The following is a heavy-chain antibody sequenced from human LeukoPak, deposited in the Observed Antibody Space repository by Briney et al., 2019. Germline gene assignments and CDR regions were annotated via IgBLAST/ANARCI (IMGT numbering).Heavy chain of an antibody. Sequence: GASVKVSCKASGYTFNSYGISWVRQAPGQGLEWMGWISAYNGHTNYAQKLQGRVTMTTDTSTSTAYMELRSLRSDDTAVYYCARDRPTAMVFFYPNWFDPWGQGTLVTVSS. V-gene: IGHV1-18*01. CDR2: ISAYNGHT. CDR3: ARDRPTAMVFFYPNWFDP. CDR1: GYTFNSYG. J-gene: IGHJ5*02. D-gene: IGHD5-18*01.